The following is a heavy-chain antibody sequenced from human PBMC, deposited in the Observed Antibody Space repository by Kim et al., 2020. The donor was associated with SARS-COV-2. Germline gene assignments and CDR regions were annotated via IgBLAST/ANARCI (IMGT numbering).Heavy chain of an antibody. D-gene: IGHD6-13*01. J-gene: IGHJ6*02. CDR1: GYTFTSYA. CDR2: INAGNGNT. V-gene: IGHV1-3*01. Sequence: ASVKVSCKASGYTFTSYAMHWVRQAPGQRLEWMGWINAGNGNTKYSQKFQGRVTITRDTSASTAYMELSSLRSEDTAVYYCARKLGIAAAGKYYYYYGMDVWGQGTTVTVSS. CDR3: ARKLGIAAAGKYYYYYGMDV.